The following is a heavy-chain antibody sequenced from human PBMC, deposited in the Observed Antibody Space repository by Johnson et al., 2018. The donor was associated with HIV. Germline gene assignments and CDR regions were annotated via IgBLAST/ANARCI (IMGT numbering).Heavy chain of an antibody. CDR3: ARVGSGELLDGFDI. D-gene: IGHD3-10*01. Sequence: VQLVESGGVVVQPGGSLRLSCAASGFTFDDYAMHWVRQAPGKGLEWVSVIYSAGSTYYADSVKGRFTIYRDNSKNTLYLQMNSLRAGDTAMYYCARVGSGELLDGFDIWGQGTMVTVSS. V-gene: IGHV3-66*01. CDR2: IYSAGST. CDR1: GFTFDDYA. J-gene: IGHJ3*02.